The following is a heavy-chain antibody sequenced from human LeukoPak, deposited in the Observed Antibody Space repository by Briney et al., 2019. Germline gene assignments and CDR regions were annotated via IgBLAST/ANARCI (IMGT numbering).Heavy chain of an antibody. Sequence: GRSLRLSCAASGFTFSSYAMHWVRQAPGKGLEWVAVISYDGSNKYYADSVKGRFSISRDNSKNTLYLQMNSLRTEDTAVYYCARTENYDYLWGSFDYWGQGTLVTVSS. CDR2: ISYDGSNK. J-gene: IGHJ4*02. CDR3: ARTENYDYLWGSFDY. D-gene: IGHD3-16*01. CDR1: GFTFSSYA. V-gene: IGHV3-30-3*01.